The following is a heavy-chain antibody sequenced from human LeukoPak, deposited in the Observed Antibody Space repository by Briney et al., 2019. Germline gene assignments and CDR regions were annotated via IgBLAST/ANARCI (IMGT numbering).Heavy chain of an antibody. Sequence: GGSLRLSCAASGFTFSSYAMSWVRQAPGKGLEWVSDNSGSGGSTYYADSVKGRFTMSRDNSKNTLYLQMNSLRAEDTAVYYWARGGGPTGYSGGWPHYFDYWGQGTLVTVSS. CDR2: NSGSGGST. CDR3: ARGGGPTGYSGGWPHYFDY. D-gene: IGHD6-19*01. J-gene: IGHJ4*02. CDR1: GFTFSSYA. V-gene: IGHV3-23*01.